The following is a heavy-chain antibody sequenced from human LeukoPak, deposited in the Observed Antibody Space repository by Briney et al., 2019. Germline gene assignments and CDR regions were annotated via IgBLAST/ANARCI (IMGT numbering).Heavy chain of an antibody. CDR1: GFTFGDFA. CDR2: IYSGGKT. CDR3: ARGNTVVLTAIRGGMDV. V-gene: IGHV3-66*01. J-gene: IGHJ6*02. D-gene: IGHD2-21*02. Sequence: GGSLRLSCAASGFTFGDFAMHWVRQAPGKGLEWVSVIYSGGKTYYADSVKGRFTISRDNSKNTLYLEMNSLRAEDTAVYYCARGNTVVLTAIRGGMDVWGQGTTVTVSS.